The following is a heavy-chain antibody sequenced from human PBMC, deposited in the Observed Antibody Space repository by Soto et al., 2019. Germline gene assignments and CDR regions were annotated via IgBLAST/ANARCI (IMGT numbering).Heavy chain of an antibody. CDR1: GGTSISGGYY. CDR2: IYYSGST. Sequence: THPHTSTVSGGTSISGGYYWSWIRQHPGKGLEWIGYIYYSGSTYYNPSLKSRVTISVDTSKNQFSLKLSSVTAADTAVYYCARWLGYGPHFDYWGQGTLVTSPQ. V-gene: IGHV4-31*03. J-gene: IGHJ4*02. D-gene: IGHD5-12*01. CDR3: ARWLGYGPHFDY.